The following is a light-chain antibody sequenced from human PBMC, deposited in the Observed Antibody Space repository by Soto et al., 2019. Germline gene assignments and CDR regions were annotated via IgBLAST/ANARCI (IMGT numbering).Light chain of an antibody. CDR1: SSDVGGYNY. Sequence: QSALTQPASVSGSPGQSITISCTGTSSDVGGYNYVSWYQQHPGKAPKLMIYDVSNRTSGVSNRFSGSKSGNTASLTISGLQAEDEDDYYCSSYTSSSTSYVFGTGTKLTVL. CDR3: SSYTSSSTSYV. J-gene: IGLJ1*01. V-gene: IGLV2-14*01. CDR2: DVS.